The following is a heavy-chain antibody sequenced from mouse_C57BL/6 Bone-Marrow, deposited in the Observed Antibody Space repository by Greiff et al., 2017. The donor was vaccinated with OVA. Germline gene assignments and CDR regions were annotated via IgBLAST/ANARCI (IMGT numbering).Heavy chain of an antibody. CDR1: GFTFSSYA. V-gene: IGHV5-4*01. CDR2: ISDGGSYT. J-gene: IGHJ2*01. CDR3: ARGRGGYYDFDY. D-gene: IGHD2-3*01. Sequence: EVQRVESGGGLVKPGGSLKLSCAASGFTFSSYAMSWVRQTPEKRLEWVATISDGGSYTYYPDNVKGRFTISRDNAKNNLYLQMSHLKSEDTAMYYCARGRGGYYDFDYWGQGTTLTVSS.